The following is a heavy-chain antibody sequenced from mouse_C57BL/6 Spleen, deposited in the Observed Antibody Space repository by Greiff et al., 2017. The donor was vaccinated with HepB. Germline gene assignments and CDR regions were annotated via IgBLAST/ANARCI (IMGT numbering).Heavy chain of an antibody. CDR3: ARLYYDYDGAWFAY. V-gene: IGHV2-6*03. CDR2: IWSDGST. D-gene: IGHD2-4*01. CDR1: GFSLTSYG. J-gene: IGHJ3*01. Sequence: QVQLKESGPGLVAPSQSLSITCTVSGFSLTSYGVHWVRQPPGKGLEWLVVIWSDGSTTYNSALKSRLSISKDNSKSQVFLKMNSLQTDDTAMYYCARLYYDYDGAWFAYWGQGTLVTVSA.